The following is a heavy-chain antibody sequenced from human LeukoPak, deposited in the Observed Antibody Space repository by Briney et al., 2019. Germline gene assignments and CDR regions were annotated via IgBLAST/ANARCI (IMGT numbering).Heavy chain of an antibody. D-gene: IGHD1-7*01. J-gene: IGHJ4*02. CDR1: GFPFSIYA. Sequence: PGGSLRLSCAASGFPFSIYAMSWVRQAPGKGLEWVGRIISKTDGETKDYAAPVKGRFTISRDDSKDTLYLQMNSLKTEDTAVYYCTTDSNWNYAGYWGQGTLVTVSS. CDR3: TTDSNWNYAGY. V-gene: IGHV3-15*01. CDR2: IISKTDGETK.